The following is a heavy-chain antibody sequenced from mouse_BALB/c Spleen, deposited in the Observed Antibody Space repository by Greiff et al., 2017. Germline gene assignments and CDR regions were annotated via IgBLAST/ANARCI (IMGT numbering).Heavy chain of an antibody. CDR1: GYTFTSYV. CDR2: INPYNDGT. Sequence: EVQLQQSGPELVKPGASVKMSCKASGYTFTSYVMHWVKQKPGQGLEWIGYINPYNDGTKYNEKFKGKATLTSDKSSSTAYMELSSLTSEDSAVYYCARVYGYVRRYFDYWGQGTTLTVSS. V-gene: IGHV1-14*01. J-gene: IGHJ2*01. D-gene: IGHD1-2*01. CDR3: ARVYGYVRRYFDY.